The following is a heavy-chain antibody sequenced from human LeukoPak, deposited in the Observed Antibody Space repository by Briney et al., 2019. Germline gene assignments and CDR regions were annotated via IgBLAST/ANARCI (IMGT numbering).Heavy chain of an antibody. Sequence: PSQTLSLTCTVSGGSISSGSYYWRWIRQPAGKGLEWIGRIYTSGSTNYNPSLKSRVTISVDTSKNQFSLKLSSVTAADTAVYYCARDPGYDFWSGYYPGPYYYYYYMDVWGKGTTVTVSS. V-gene: IGHV4-61*02. J-gene: IGHJ6*03. CDR1: GGSISSGSYY. CDR3: ARDPGYDFWSGYYPGPYYYYYYMDV. CDR2: IYTSGST. D-gene: IGHD3-3*01.